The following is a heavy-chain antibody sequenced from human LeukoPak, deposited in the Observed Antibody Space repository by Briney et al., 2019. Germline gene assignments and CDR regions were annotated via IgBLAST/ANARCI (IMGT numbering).Heavy chain of an antibody. V-gene: IGHV3-23*01. J-gene: IGHJ4*02. CDR1: GFTFSSYA. Sequence: GGSLRLSCAASGFTFSSYAMSWVRQAPGKGLEWVSAISGSGGSTYYADSVKGRFTISRDNSKNTLYLQMTSLRVEDTAVYYCAKGLGYDASWDYFDYWGQGALVTVSS. D-gene: IGHD4/OR15-4a*01. CDR2: ISGSGGST. CDR3: AKGLGYDASWDYFDY.